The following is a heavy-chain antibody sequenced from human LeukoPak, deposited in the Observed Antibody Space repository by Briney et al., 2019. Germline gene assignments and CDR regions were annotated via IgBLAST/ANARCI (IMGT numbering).Heavy chain of an antibody. V-gene: IGHV5-51*01. J-gene: IGHJ3*02. Sequence: GESLKISCKGSGYSFTSYWIGWVRQMPGKGLGWMGISYPGDSDTRYSPSFQGQVTISADKSISTAYLQWSSLKASDTAMYYCARTETYYGSGSYFDAFDIWGQGTMVTVSS. CDR2: SYPGDSDT. CDR1: GYSFTSYW. D-gene: IGHD3-10*01. CDR3: ARTETYYGSGSYFDAFDI.